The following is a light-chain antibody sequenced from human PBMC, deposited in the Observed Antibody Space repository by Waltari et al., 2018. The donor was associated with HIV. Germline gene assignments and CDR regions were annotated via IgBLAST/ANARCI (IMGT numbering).Light chain of an antibody. V-gene: IGLV1-44*01. CDR3: ATWDDSLNAWV. CDR1: SSNIGSNT. J-gene: IGLJ3*02. CDR2: SNN. Sequence: QSVLTQPPSASGTPGQRVTISCSGRSSNIGSNTVHWYQLLPGTAPKLLIYSNNQRPSGVPDRFSGSKSGPSASLAISGLQSEDEADYYCATWDDSLNAWVFGGGTKLTVL.